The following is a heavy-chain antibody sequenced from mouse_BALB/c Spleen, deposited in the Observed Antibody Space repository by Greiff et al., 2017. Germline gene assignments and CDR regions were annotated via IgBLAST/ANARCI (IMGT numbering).Heavy chain of an antibody. CDR3: VRHVSPNCYAMDY. J-gene: IGHJ4*01. CDR2: IRSKSNNYAT. CDR1: GFTFNTYA. D-gene: IGHD4-1*01. Sequence: EVQLVESGGGLVQPKGSLKLSCAASGFTFNTYAMNWVRQAPGKGLEWVARIRSKSNNYATYYADSVKDRFTISRDDSQSMLYLQMNNLKTEDTAMYYCVRHVSPNCYAMDYWGQGTSVTVSS. V-gene: IGHV10-1*02.